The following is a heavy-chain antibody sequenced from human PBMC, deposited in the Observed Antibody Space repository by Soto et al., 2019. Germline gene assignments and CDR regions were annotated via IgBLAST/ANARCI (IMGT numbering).Heavy chain of an antibody. V-gene: IGHV3-33*01. D-gene: IGHD1-1*01. CDR1: GFAFSTYG. Sequence: QVQLVESGGGVVQPGRSLRLSCAASGFAFSTYGMHWVRQAPGKGLEWVAITWSDESRKYYADPVQGRFPISIDNSKNTLFLQMDSLRAEDTAVYYCVRERPGHNPTLPLFDFWGHGTLVTVSS. CDR3: VRERPGHNPTLPLFDF. J-gene: IGHJ4*01. CDR2: TWSDESRK.